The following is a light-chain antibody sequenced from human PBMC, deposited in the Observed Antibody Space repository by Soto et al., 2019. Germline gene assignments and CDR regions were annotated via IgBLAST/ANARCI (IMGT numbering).Light chain of an antibody. Sequence: EIVLTQSPDTLSLSPGERATVSCRATQSLSSSYLASYQQKPGQAPRLLIYVASSRATGLPDRFSGSGSGTNFTITISRLEAEDFAVYYWQQYGGALTFGGGTKLEIK. CDR1: QSLSSSY. CDR2: VAS. V-gene: IGKV3-20*01. CDR3: QQYGGALT. J-gene: IGKJ4*01.